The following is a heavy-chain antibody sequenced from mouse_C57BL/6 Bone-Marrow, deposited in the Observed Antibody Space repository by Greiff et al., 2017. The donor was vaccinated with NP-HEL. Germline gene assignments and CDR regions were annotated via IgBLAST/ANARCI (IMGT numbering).Heavy chain of an antibody. CDR1: GYTFTSYG. CDR3: ARTSLLLRFAY. V-gene: IGHV1-81*01. Sequence: VMLVESGAELARPGASVKLSCKASGYTFTSYGISWVKQRTGQGLEWIGEIYPRSGNTYYNEKFKGKATLTADKSSSTAYMELRSLTSEDSAVYFCARTSLLLRFAYWGQGTLVTVSA. J-gene: IGHJ3*01. D-gene: IGHD1-1*01. CDR2: IYPRSGNT.